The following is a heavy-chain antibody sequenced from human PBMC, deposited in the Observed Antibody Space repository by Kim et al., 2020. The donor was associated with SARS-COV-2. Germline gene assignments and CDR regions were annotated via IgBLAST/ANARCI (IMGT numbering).Heavy chain of an antibody. D-gene: IGHD3-16*01. V-gene: IGHV3-13*01. CDR3: ARDGGGGYKDGWYFDL. J-gene: IGHJ2*01. Sequence: VKGRFTISREKDKNSLYLQMNSLRAGDTAVYYCARDGGGGYKDGWYFDLWGRGTLVTVSS.